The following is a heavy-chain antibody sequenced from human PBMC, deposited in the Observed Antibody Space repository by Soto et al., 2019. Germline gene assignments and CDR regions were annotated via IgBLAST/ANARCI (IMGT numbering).Heavy chain of an antibody. CDR2: IYWDDDK. CDR3: AHRRGPYDILTGYYRGYNWFDP. D-gene: IGHD3-9*01. V-gene: IGHV2-5*02. J-gene: IGHJ5*02. CDR1: GFSLSTSGVG. Sequence: QISLKESGPTLVKPTQTLTLTCTFSGFSLSTSGVGVGWIRQPPGKALEWLALIYWDDDKRYSPSLKSRLTITKDTSKNQVVLTMTNMDPVDTATYYCAHRRGPYDILTGYYRGYNWFDPWGQGTLVTVSS.